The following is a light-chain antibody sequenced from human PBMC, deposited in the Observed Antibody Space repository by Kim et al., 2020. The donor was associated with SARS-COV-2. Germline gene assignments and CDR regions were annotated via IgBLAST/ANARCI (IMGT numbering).Light chain of an antibody. J-gene: IGKJ1*01. V-gene: IGKV3-20*01. CDR2: DAS. CDR1: QSVSSSY. Sequence: EIVLTQSPATLSLSPGERATLSCRASQSVSSSYLAWYQQKPGQAPRLLIYDASSRATGIPARFSGSGSGTDFTLTISSLQPEDFAVYYCQQYGSSPWTFGQGTKVDIK. CDR3: QQYGSSPWT.